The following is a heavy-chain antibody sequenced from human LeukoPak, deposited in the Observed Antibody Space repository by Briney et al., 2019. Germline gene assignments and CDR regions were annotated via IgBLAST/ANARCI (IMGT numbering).Heavy chain of an antibody. D-gene: IGHD6-13*01. CDR1: GLIFSSNA. J-gene: IGHJ4*02. Sequence: GGFLRLSCEVSGLIFSSNAMHWVRQAPGKGLEWVAGISYDGSKRFYADSVRGRFTISRDNSKNTLYVQMNSLRPEDTAVYYCARDRRSWPFEYWGQGTLVTVSS. V-gene: IGHV3-30*04. CDR2: ISYDGSKR. CDR3: ARDRRSWPFEY.